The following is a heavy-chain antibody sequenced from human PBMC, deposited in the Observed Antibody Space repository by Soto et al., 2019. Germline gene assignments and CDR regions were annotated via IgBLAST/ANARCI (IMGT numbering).Heavy chain of an antibody. D-gene: IGHD6-13*01. J-gene: IGHJ6*03. Sequence: GGSLRLSCAASGFTFSSYWMHWVRQAPGKGLVWVSRINSDGSSTSYADSVKGRFTISRDNAKNTLYLQMNSLRAEDTAVYYCARDGGSSWSYYYYYYMDVWGKGTTVTVSS. V-gene: IGHV3-74*01. CDR2: INSDGSST. CDR3: ARDGGSSWSYYYYYYMDV. CDR1: GFTFSSYW.